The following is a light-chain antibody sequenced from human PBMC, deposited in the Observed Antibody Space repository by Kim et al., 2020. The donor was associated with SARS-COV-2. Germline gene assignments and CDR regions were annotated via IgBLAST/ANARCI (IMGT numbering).Light chain of an antibody. V-gene: IGKV4-1*01. CDR1: QSVLYSSNNKNY. CDR2: WAS. CDR3: QQYYSTPRA. Sequence: DIVMTQSPDSLAVSLGERATINCKSSQSVLYSSNNKNYLAWYQQKPGQPPKLLIYWASTRESGVPDRFSGSGSGTDFTLTISSLQAEDVAVYYCQQYYSTPRAFDPGNKVDIK. J-gene: IGKJ3*01.